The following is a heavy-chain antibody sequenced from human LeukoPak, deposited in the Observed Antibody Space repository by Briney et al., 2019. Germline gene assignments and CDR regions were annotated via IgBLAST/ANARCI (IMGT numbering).Heavy chain of an antibody. CDR2: IYYSGST. V-gene: IGHV4-30-4*08. Sequence: SETLSLTCTVSGGSISSGDYYWSWIRQPPGKSLEWIGYIYYSGSTYYNPSLKSRVTISVDTSKNQFSLKLSSVTAADTAVYYCARVGGVTKSSFDPWGQGTLVTVSS. CDR3: ARVGGVTKSSFDP. D-gene: IGHD4-11*01. CDR1: GGSISSGDYY. J-gene: IGHJ5*02.